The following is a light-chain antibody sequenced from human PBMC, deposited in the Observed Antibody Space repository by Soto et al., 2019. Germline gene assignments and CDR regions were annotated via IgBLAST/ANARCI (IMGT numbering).Light chain of an antibody. CDR1: SSNIGSNT. CDR2: ANL. J-gene: IGLJ2*01. V-gene: IGLV1-44*01. Sequence: QSALTQPPSASETPGQTVTISCSGSSSNIGSNTVNWYQQVPGTAPKLLMYANLYRPSGVPDRFSGSKSGTSASLAISGLQSEDEGDYFCAVWDDSLNGVVYGGGTQLTVL. CDR3: AVWDDSLNGVV.